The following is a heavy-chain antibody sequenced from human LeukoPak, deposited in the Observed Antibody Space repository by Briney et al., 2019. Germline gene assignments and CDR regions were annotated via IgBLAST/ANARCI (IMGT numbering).Heavy chain of an antibody. CDR3: ARSDNYYDSSGYYSSWFDP. CDR2: IYTSGST. V-gene: IGHV4-4*07. J-gene: IGHJ5*02. D-gene: IGHD3-22*01. Sequence: SETISRTCTVSGGSISSYYWSWIRQPTGKGLEWIGRIYTSGSTNYNPSLKSRVTMSVDTSKNQFSLKLSSVTAADTAVYYCARSDNYYDSSGYYSSWFDPWGQGTLVTVSS. CDR1: GGSISSYY.